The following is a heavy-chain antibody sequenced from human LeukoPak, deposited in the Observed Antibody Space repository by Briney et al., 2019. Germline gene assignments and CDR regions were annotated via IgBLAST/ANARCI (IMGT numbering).Heavy chain of an antibody. V-gene: IGHV1-18*01. J-gene: IGHJ3*02. Sequence: ASLTVSCKPSGYTFTSYGISWVRQAPGQGLEWMGWINGYNGNTKYAQKLQGRVTMTTDTSTSTAYMELRSLRSDDTAVYYCARDSLQIYYDSSGYHLDAFDNWGQGTMVTVSS. CDR2: INGYNGNT. CDR1: GYTFTSYG. CDR3: ARDSLQIYYDSSGYHLDAFDN. D-gene: IGHD3-22*01.